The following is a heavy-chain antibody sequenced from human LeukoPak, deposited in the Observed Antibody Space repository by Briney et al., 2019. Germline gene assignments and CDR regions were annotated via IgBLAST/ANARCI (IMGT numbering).Heavy chain of an antibody. Sequence: ASVKVSCKASGYTFTGYYMHWVRQAPGQGLEWMGWINPNSGGTNYAQKFQGRVTMTRDTSISTAYMELSRLRSDDTAVYYCARGASREPNYYYYYYMDVWGKGTTVTVSS. CDR1: GYTFTGYY. J-gene: IGHJ6*03. CDR2: INPNSGGT. V-gene: IGHV1-2*02. D-gene: IGHD1-14*01. CDR3: ARGASREPNYYYYYYMDV.